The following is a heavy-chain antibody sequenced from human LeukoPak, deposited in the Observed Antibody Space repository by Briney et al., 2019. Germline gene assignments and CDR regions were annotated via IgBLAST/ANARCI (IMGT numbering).Heavy chain of an antibody. CDR2: ISGSSSDT. Sequence: PGGSLRLSCAASGFTFSDYSMTWIRQAPGRGLEWVSYISGSSSDTNYADSVKGRFTISRDNAKNSLSLQMNSLSADDTALYYCARYSFDGSDYLLDYWGQGTLVTVSS. V-gene: IGHV3-11*03. J-gene: IGHJ4*02. CDR1: GFTFSDYS. D-gene: IGHD3-22*01. CDR3: ARYSFDGSDYLLDY.